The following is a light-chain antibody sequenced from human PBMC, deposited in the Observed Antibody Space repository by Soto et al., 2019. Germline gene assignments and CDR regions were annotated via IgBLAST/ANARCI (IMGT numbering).Light chain of an antibody. Sequence: EIVLTQSPGTLSLSPGERATLSCRASQSVISNYLAWYQQKPGQAPRFLIYGASSRATGIPDRFSGSGSGTHFTLTISRLEPEDFAVYFCQQYGISPPTFGQGTKLEIK. CDR1: QSVISNY. J-gene: IGKJ2*01. V-gene: IGKV3-20*01. CDR2: GAS. CDR3: QQYGISPPT.